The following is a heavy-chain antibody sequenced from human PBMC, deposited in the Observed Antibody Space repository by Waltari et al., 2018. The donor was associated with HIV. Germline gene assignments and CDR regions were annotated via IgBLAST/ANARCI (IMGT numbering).Heavy chain of an antibody. D-gene: IGHD6-19*01. Sequence: QLQLQESGPGLVKPSETLSLTCTVPGGSISSSSYYWGWLRQPPGKGLEWIGSIYYSGSTYYNPSLKSRVTISVDTSKNQFSLKLSSVTAADTAVYYCARSPQQWLYYFDYWGQGTLVTVSS. CDR1: GGSISSSSYY. V-gene: IGHV4-39*01. CDR2: IYYSGST. J-gene: IGHJ4*02. CDR3: ARSPQQWLYYFDY.